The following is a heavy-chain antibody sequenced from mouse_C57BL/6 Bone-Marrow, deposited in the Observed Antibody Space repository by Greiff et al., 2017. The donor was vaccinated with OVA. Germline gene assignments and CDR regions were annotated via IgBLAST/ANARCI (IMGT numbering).Heavy chain of an antibody. CDR3: ARMGAY. CDR1: GYTFTSYG. CDR2: ISPRSGNT. J-gene: IGHJ3*01. Sequence: VKLQESGAELARPGASVKLSCKASGYTFTSYGISWVKQRTGQGLEWIGDISPRSGNTYYNEKFKGKSTLTADKSSSTAYMELRSLASEDSAVYSGARMGAYWGQGTLVTVSA. V-gene: IGHV1-81*01.